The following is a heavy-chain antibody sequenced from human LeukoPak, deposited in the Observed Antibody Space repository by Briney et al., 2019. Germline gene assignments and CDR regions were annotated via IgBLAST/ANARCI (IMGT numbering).Heavy chain of an antibody. CDR3: ARDAAYYYDSNYFDY. J-gene: IGHJ4*02. Sequence: ASVTVSFKASGYTFTGYYMHWVRQAPGQGLEWMVWTNPNSGGTNYAQKFQGRVTMTRDTCISTAYMELSRLRSDDTAVYYCARDAAYYYDSNYFDYWGPGSLVTVSS. V-gene: IGHV1-2*02. CDR2: TNPNSGGT. D-gene: IGHD3-22*01. CDR1: GYTFTGYY.